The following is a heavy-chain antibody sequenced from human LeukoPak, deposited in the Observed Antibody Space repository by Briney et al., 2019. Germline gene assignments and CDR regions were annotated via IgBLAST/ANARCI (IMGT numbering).Heavy chain of an antibody. CDR1: GFTFSNAW. V-gene: IGHV3-15*01. D-gene: IGHD6-19*01. CDR2: IKRKTDGGTT. Sequence: KSGGSLRLSCAASGFTFSNAWMSWVRQAPGKGLEWVGRIKRKTDGGTTDYAAPVKGRFTISRDDSKNTLYLQMNSLKTEDTAVYYCTTDALGIAVAGPYYYYGMDVWGQGTTVTVSS. J-gene: IGHJ6*02. CDR3: TTDALGIAVAGPYYYYGMDV.